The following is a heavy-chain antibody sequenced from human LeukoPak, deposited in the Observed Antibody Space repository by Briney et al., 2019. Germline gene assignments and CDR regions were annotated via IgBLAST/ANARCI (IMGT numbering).Heavy chain of an antibody. CDR3: ARGREYSTGWNAYYFDY. V-gene: IGHV3-53*01. J-gene: IGHJ4*02. Sequence: PGGSLRLSCAASGFTVSSNYVSWVRQAPGKGLEWVSVIYSGGNTFYVDSVKGRFTISRDNSKNTLYLQINSLRAEDTAVYYCARGREYSTGWNAYYFDYWGQGTLVTVSS. D-gene: IGHD6-19*01. CDR1: GFTVSSNY. CDR2: IYSGGNT.